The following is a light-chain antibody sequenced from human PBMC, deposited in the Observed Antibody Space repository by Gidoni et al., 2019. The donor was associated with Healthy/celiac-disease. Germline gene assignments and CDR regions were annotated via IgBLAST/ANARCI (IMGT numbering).Light chain of an antibody. CDR2: AAS. CDR3: QQSYSTPPIT. J-gene: IGKJ5*01. Sequence: DIPMTQSPSSLSASVGDRVTITCRASQSISSYLNWYQQKPGKAHKLLIDAASSLQSGVPSRFSGSGSGTDFTLTISSLQPEDFATYYCQQSYSTPPITFGQGTRLEIK. CDR1: QSISSY. V-gene: IGKV1-39*01.